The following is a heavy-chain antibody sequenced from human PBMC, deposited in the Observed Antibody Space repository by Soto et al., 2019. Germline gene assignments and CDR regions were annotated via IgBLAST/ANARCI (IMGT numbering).Heavy chain of an antibody. D-gene: IGHD3-16*01. CDR1: GYTFTGYY. V-gene: IGHV1-2*04. J-gene: IGHJ4*02. CDR3: ATQVDEIGGYFDY. Sequence: ASVKVSCKASGYTFTGYYMHWVRQAPGQGLEWMGWINPNSGGTNYAQKFQGWVTMTRDTSISTAYMELSRLRSDDTAVYYCATQVDEIGGYFDYWGQGTLVTVSS. CDR2: INPNSGGT.